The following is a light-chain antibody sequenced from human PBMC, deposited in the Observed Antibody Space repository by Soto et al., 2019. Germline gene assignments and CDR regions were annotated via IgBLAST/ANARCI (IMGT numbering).Light chain of an antibody. J-gene: IGKJ4*01. CDR1: QSVSSSY. Sequence: EIVLTQSPGTLSLSPGERATLSCRASQSVSSSYLAWYQQKPGQAPRLLIYGASSRATGIPDRFSGSGSGTDFTLTISRLEPEDFAVYYCQPYGSSPPWTFGGGTKVEIK. CDR3: QPYGSSPPWT. CDR2: GAS. V-gene: IGKV3-20*01.